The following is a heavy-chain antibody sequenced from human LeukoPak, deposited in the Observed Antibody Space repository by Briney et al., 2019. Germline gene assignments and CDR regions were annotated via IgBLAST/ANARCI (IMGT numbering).Heavy chain of an antibody. Sequence: ASVKVSCKASGYKFTDDYMHWVRQAPGQGLEFMGWINPGSGFTNYAQKFKGRVTMTRDTPISTAYLEVRSLTSDDTAVYYCAPTAEAYTSWWKVWGQGTLVTVSS. CDR1: GYKFTDDY. CDR2: INPGSGFT. D-gene: IGHD3-16*01. CDR3: APTAEAYTSWWKV. V-gene: IGHV1-2*02. J-gene: IGHJ4*02.